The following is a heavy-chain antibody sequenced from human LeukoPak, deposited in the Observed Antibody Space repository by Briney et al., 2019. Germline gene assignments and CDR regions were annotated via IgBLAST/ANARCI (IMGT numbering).Heavy chain of an antibody. J-gene: IGHJ4*02. V-gene: IGHV3-48*03. D-gene: IGHD2-2*01. CDR2: ISSSGSTT. CDR3: ERVGDICSSNICYAGGY. CDR1: GFTFSSYE. Sequence: GGSLRLSCAASGFTFSSYEMNWVRQAPGKGLEWVSYISSSGSTTHYADSVKGRFIISRDNAKNSLYLQMNSLRAEDTAVYYCERVGDICSSNICYAGGYWGQGTLVTVSS.